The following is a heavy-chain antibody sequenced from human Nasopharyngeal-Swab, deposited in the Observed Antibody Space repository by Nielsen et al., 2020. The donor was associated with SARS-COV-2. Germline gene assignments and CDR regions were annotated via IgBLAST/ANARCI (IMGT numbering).Heavy chain of an antibody. CDR2: IKQDGSEK. CDR3: ARHLTTHPFDY. D-gene: IGHD4/OR15-4a*01. Sequence: GGSLRLSCAASGFTYRSYWMSWVRQAPGKGLEWVANIKQDGSEKYYVDSVKGRFTISRDNAKNSLYLQMNSLRAEDTAVYYCARHLTTHPFDYWGQGTLVTVSS. CDR1: GFTYRSYW. V-gene: IGHV3-7*03. J-gene: IGHJ4*02.